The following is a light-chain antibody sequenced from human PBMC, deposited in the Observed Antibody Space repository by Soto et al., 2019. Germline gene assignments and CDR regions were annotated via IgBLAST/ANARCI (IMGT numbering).Light chain of an antibody. CDR3: QQYGSSRWT. CDR1: QSFSSTY. J-gene: IGKJ1*01. Sequence: EIVLTQSPGTLSLSPGERATLSCRASQSFSSTYLAWYQQKPGQAPRLLIYGASSRATGIPDRFSGGGSGTDFTLTISRLEPEDFAVYYCQQYGSSRWTFGQGTKVEIK. CDR2: GAS. V-gene: IGKV3-20*01.